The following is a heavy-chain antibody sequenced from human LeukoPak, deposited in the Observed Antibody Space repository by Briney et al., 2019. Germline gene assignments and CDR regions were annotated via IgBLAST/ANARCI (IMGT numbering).Heavy chain of an antibody. V-gene: IGHV4-39*07. D-gene: IGHD4-23*01. CDR2: IYYSGST. CDR3: ARDYLGGNPDAFDI. J-gene: IGHJ3*02. CDR1: GDSISSSSYY. Sequence: SETLSLTCTVSGDSISSSSYYWGWIRQPPGKELEWIGSIYYSGSTYYNPSLNSRVTISVDTSKNQFSLKLSSVTAADAAVYYCARDYLGGNPDAFDIWGQGTMVTVSS.